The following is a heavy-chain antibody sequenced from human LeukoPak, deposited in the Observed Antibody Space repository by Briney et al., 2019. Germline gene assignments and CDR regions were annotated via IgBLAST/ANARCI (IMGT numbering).Heavy chain of an antibody. CDR2: IWYDGSNK. CDR1: GFTFSSYG. D-gene: IGHD1-1*01. J-gene: IGHJ4*02. V-gene: IGHV3-33*01. CDR3: ARGLDDVLVFFDY. Sequence: GGSLRLSCAASGFTFSSYGMDWVRQAPGKGVEWVAVIWYDGSNKYYVDSVKGRFTVSRDNSKNTLYLQMNSLRAEDTAVYYCARGLDDVLVFFDYWGQGTLVTVSS.